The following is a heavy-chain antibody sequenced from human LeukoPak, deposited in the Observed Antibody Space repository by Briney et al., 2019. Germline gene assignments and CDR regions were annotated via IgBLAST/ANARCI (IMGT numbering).Heavy chain of an antibody. Sequence: SVKVSCKASGGTFSSYAISWVRQAPGQGLEWMGRIIPILGIANYAQKFQGRVTITAGKSTSTAYMELSSLRSEDTAVYYCASSAGYSSGYLLYNWFDPWGQGTLVTVSS. CDR3: ASSAGYSSGYLLYNWFDP. J-gene: IGHJ5*02. CDR1: GGTFSSYA. V-gene: IGHV1-69*04. D-gene: IGHD6-19*01. CDR2: IIPILGIA.